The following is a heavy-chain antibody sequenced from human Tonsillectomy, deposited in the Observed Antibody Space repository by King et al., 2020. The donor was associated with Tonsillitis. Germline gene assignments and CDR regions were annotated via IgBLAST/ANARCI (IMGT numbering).Heavy chain of an antibody. D-gene: IGHD5-24*01. V-gene: IGHV3-33*05. Sequence: VQLVESGGGVVQPGRSLRLSCAASGFTFSNYDMYWVRQAPGKGLEWVAVISYDGSNKYYVDSVTGRFTISRDNSKNTLYLQMNSLRAEDTAVYYCARDRDGYIFGYWGQGTLVTVSS. CDR3: ARDRDGYIFGY. CDR1: GFTFSNYD. CDR2: ISYDGSNK. J-gene: IGHJ4*02.